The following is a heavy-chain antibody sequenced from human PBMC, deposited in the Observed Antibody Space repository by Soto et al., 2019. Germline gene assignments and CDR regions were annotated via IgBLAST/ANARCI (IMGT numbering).Heavy chain of an antibody. D-gene: IGHD2-2*01. CDR3: ARGGYCSSTSCYPFDY. Sequence: PSETLSLTCTVSGGSISSVGYYWSWIRQHPGKGLEWIGYIYYSGSTYYNPSLKSRVTISVDTSKNQFSLKLSSVTAADTAVYYCARGGYCSSTSCYPFDYWGQGTLVTVSS. CDR1: GGSISSVGYY. J-gene: IGHJ4*02. V-gene: IGHV4-31*03. CDR2: IYYSGST.